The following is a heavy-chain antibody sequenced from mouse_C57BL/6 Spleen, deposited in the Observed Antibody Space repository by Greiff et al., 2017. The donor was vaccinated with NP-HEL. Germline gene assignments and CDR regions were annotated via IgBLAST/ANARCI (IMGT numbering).Heavy chain of an antibody. D-gene: IGHD1-1*01. Sequence: VQLQQSGAELVRPGASVTLSCKASGYTFTDYEMHWVKQTPVHGLEWIGAIDPATGGTAYNQKFKGKAILTADKSSSTAYMELRSLTSEDSAVNYYTRKLLQYYAMDYWGQGTSVTVSS. V-gene: IGHV1-15*01. CDR1: GYTFTDYE. CDR2: IDPATGGT. CDR3: TRKLLQYYAMDY. J-gene: IGHJ4*01.